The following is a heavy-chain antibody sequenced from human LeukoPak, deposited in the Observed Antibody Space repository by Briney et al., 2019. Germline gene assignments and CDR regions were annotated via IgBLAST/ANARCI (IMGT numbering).Heavy chain of an antibody. CDR1: GYTFTSYY. CDR2: INPSGGST. D-gene: IGHD2-2*01. Sequence: GASVKVSCKASGYTFTSYYMHWVRQAPGQGLEWMGIINPSGGSTSYAQKFQGRVTMTRDTSTSTVYMELRSLRSDDSAVYYCARGRYQPFDYWGQGTLVTVSS. V-gene: IGHV1-46*01. CDR3: ARGRYQPFDY. J-gene: IGHJ4*02.